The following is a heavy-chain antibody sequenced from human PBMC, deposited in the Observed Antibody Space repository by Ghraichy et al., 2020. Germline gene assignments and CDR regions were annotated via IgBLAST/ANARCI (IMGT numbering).Heavy chain of an antibody. J-gene: IGHJ4*02. CDR2: ISGSGGST. V-gene: IGHV3-23*01. D-gene: IGHD2-2*01. CDR1: GFTFSTYA. CDR3: AKDPYCISTSCHGYFDY. Sequence: GGSLRLSCAASGFTFSTYAMSWVRQAPGKGLEWISAISGSGGSTYYADSVKGRFTISRDKSSNTLYLQMNTLRAEDTAVYYCAKDPYCISTSCHGYFDYWGQGTLVTVSS.